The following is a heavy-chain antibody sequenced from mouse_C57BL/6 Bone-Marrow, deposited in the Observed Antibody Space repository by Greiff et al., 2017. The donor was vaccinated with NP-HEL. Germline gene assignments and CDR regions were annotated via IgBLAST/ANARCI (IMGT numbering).Heavy chain of an antibody. CDR2: INYDGSST. Sequence: EVKVVESEGGLVQPGSSMKLSCTASGFTFSDYYMAWVRQVPEKGLEWVANINYDGSSTYYLDSLKSRFIISRDNAKNILYLQMSSLKSEDTATYYCARGIYYYGSSYDYWGQGTTLTVSS. CDR1: GFTFSDYY. CDR3: ARGIYYYGSSYDY. V-gene: IGHV5-16*01. D-gene: IGHD1-1*01. J-gene: IGHJ2*01.